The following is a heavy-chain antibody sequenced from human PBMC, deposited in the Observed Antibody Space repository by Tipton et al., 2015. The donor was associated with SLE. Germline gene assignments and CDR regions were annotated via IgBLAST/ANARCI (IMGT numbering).Heavy chain of an antibody. D-gene: IGHD6-19*01. V-gene: IGHV4-59*11. CDR1: GGSISSHY. CDR2: IYYSGST. CDR3: ARIPAVAGTGVAY. Sequence: PGLVKPSETLSLTCTVSGGSISSHYWSWIRQPPGKGLECIGDIYYSGSTNYNPSLKSRVTISVDTSKNRFSLKLSSVTAADTAVYYCARIPAVAGTGVAYWGQGTLVTVSS. J-gene: IGHJ4*02.